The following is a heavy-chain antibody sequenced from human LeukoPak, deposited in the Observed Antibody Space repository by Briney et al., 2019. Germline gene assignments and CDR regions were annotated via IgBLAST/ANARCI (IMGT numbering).Heavy chain of an antibody. CDR2: INPGDSDT. D-gene: IGHD2-2*01. CDR1: GYICTSYW. CDR3: ARLRATSLPSDI. V-gene: IGHV5-51*01. Sequence: GESLNISCKGSGYICTSYWIACGRQIPGKVLYWIAIINPGDSDTRYSPSFQGQLTISADNSITTSHLQWSSLKASDSGMYYCARLRATSLPSDIWGQGRMVTVSS. J-gene: IGHJ3*02.